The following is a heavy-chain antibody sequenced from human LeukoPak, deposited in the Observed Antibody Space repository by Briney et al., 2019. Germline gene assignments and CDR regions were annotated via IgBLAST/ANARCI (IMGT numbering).Heavy chain of an antibody. CDR2: ISYDGSNK. J-gene: IGHJ4*02. CDR1: GFTFSSYG. V-gene: IGHV3-30*18. D-gene: IGHD1-1*01. CDR3: ADEGTDY. Sequence: EGSLRLSCAASGFTFSSYGMHWVRQAPGKGLEWVAVISYDGSNKYYADSVKGRFTISRDNSKNTLYLQMNSLRAEDTAVYYCADEGTDYWGQGTLVTVSS.